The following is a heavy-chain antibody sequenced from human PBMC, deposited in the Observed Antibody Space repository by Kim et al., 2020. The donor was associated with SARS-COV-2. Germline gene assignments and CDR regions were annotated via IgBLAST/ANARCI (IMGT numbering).Heavy chain of an antibody. Sequence: GGSLRLSCAASGFTFSSYSMNWVRQAPGKGLEWVSYISSSSSTIYYADSVKGRFTISRDNAKNSLYLQMNSLRDEDTAVYYCATWGSYDYIWGSYRSQRGFDYWGQGTLVTVSS. D-gene: IGHD3-16*02. CDR1: GFTFSSYS. CDR2: ISSSSSTI. J-gene: IGHJ4*02. CDR3: ATWGSYDYIWGSYRSQRGFDY. V-gene: IGHV3-48*02.